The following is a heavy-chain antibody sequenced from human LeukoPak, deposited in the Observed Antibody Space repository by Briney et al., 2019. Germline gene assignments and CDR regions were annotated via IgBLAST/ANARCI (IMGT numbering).Heavy chain of an antibody. V-gene: IGHV4-59*01. D-gene: IGHD5-18*01. Sequence: SETLSLTCTVSGGSISSYYWSWIRQPPGKGLEWIGYIYYSGSTNYNPSLKSRVTISVDTSKNQFSLKLSSVTAADTAVYYCARAIRKYSIDYWGQGTLVTVSS. CDR2: IYYSGST. CDR3: ARAIRKYSIDY. CDR1: GGSISSYY. J-gene: IGHJ4*02.